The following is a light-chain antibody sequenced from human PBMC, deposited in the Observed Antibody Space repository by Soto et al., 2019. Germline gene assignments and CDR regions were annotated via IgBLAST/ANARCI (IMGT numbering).Light chain of an antibody. J-gene: IGLJ1*01. Sequence: QSVLTQPASVSGSRGQSITISCTGTSSDVGGYNYVSWYQHHPGKAPKLIIYDVTNRPSGVSNRFSGSKSGNTASLTISGLQPEDEADYYCSSYTTSNTRQIVFGTGTKVTVL. CDR1: SSDVGGYNY. V-gene: IGLV2-14*03. CDR3: SSYTTSNTRQIV. CDR2: DVT.